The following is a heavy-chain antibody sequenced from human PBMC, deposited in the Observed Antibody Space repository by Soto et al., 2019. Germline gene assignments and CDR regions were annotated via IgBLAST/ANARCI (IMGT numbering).Heavy chain of an antibody. D-gene: IGHD6-19*01. V-gene: IGHV1-3*01. Sequence: QVQLVQSGAEVKKPGASVKVSCKASGYTFTSYAMHWVRQAPGQRLEWMGWINAGNGNTKYSQKFQGRVTITRDTSASTAYMELSSLRSEDTAVYYCARDRVEGTLTNWYFDLWGRGTLVTVSS. CDR1: GYTFTSYA. J-gene: IGHJ2*01. CDR3: ARDRVEGTLTNWYFDL. CDR2: INAGNGNT.